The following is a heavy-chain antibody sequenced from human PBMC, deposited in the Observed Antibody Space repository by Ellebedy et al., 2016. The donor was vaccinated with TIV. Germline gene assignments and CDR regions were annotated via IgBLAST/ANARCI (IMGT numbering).Heavy chain of an antibody. Sequence: GESLKISCAASGFTFSGYAMSWVRQAPGKGLEWVSGINSRGGSTSYTDSVKGRFTISRDNSKNTLYLQMNSLRADDTAVYYCAKDKVFGDGKWEIDVWGQGTTVTVSS. CDR2: INSRGGST. V-gene: IGHV3-23*01. CDR3: AKDKVFGDGKWEIDV. J-gene: IGHJ6*02. CDR1: GFTFSGYA. D-gene: IGHD1-26*01.